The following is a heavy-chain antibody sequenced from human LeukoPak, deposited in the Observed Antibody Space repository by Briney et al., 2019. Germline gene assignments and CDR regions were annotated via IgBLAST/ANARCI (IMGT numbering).Heavy chain of an antibody. V-gene: IGHV1-2*02. CDR2: INPNSGGT. J-gene: IGHJ4*02. CDR1: GYTFSDYY. Sequence: APVKVSCKASGYTFSDYYMHWVRQAPGQGLEWMGWINPNSGGTKYAQKFQGRVTMTRDTSINTAYMELSRLRSDDTAVYYCAREEGEWFGELFLPFKYWGQGTLVTVSS. D-gene: IGHD3-10*01. CDR3: AREEGEWFGELFLPFKY.